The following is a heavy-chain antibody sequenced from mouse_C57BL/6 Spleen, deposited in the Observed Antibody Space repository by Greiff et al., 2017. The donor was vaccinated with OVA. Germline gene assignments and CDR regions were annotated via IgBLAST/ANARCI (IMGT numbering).Heavy chain of an antibody. CDR2: IYPGDGDT. J-gene: IGHJ2*01. V-gene: IGHV1-80*01. CDR1: GYAFSSYW. D-gene: IGHD2-1*01. CDR3: AREDGNFYFDY. Sequence: VKLQESGAELVKPGASVKISCKASGYAFSSYWMNWVKQRPGKGLEWIGQIYPGDGDTNYNGKFKGKATLTADKSSSTAYMQLSSLTSEDSAVYFCAREDGNFYFDYWGQGTTLTVSS.